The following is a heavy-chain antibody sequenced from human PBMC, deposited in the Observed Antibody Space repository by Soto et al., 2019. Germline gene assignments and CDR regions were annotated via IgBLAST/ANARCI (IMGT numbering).Heavy chain of an antibody. CDR1: GGPISGGDYY. V-gene: IGHV4-30-4*01. Sequence: SETLPLTFTVSGGPISGGDYYWSCIRQPPGKGLEWIGYIYYSGSTYYNPSLKSRVTISVDTSKNQFSLKLSSVTAADTAVYYCASETIIAAAGTVPDYWAQGTLVTVSS. CDR2: IYYSGST. J-gene: IGHJ4*02. CDR3: ASETIIAAAGTVPDY. D-gene: IGHD6-13*01.